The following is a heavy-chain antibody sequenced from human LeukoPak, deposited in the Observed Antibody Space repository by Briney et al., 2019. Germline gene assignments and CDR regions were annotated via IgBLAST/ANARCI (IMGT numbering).Heavy chain of an antibody. Sequence: VSVKVSCKASGYTFTSYDINWVRQATGQGLEWMGWMNPNSGNTGYAQKFQGRVTMTRNTSISTAYMELSSLRSEDTAVYYCARVYSYYDFWSGSNWFDPWGQGTLVTVSS. J-gene: IGHJ5*02. CDR1: GYTFTSYD. CDR2: MNPNSGNT. CDR3: ARVYSYYDFWSGSNWFDP. V-gene: IGHV1-8*01. D-gene: IGHD3-3*01.